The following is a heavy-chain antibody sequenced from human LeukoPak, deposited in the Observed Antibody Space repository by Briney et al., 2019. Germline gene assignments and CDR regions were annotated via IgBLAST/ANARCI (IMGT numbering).Heavy chain of an antibody. CDR3: ARGRGADYGGNSGNFDY. CDR1: GFTFSGFG. CDR2: IWYDGSNK. Sequence: GKSLRLSCAASGFTFSGFGMHWVRQAPGKGLEWVAVIWYDGSNKYYADSVKGRFTISRDNPKNTLYVQVNSLRAEDTAVYYCARGRGADYGGNSGNFDYWGQGTLVTVSS. J-gene: IGHJ4*02. D-gene: IGHD4-23*01. V-gene: IGHV3-33*01.